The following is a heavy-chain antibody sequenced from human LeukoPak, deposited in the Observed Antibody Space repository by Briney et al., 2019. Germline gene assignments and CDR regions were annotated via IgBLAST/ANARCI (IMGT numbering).Heavy chain of an antibody. D-gene: IGHD5-18*01. Sequence: GGSLRLSCAASGFTVSSNYMSWVRQAPGKGLEWVSVIYSGGSTYYADSVKGRFTISRDNSKNTLYLQMNSLRAEDTAVYYCAREDTAMADAFDIWGQGTMVTVSS. J-gene: IGHJ3*02. CDR3: AREDTAMADAFDI. CDR1: GFTVSSNY. V-gene: IGHV3-66*01. CDR2: IYSGGST.